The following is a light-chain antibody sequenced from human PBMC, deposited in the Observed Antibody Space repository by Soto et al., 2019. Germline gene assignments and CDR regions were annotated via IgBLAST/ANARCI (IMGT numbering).Light chain of an antibody. Sequence: DVVMTQSPLSLPVTLGQPASISCRSSQSLAYSDGNTYLNWFQQRPGQSPRRLIYKVSNRDSGVPDRFSGSVSGTDFTLKISRVEAEDVGVYYSLQGTHCPPYTVGQGTKLE. J-gene: IGKJ2*01. CDR3: LQGTHCPPYT. CDR2: KVS. CDR1: QSLAYSDGNTY. V-gene: IGKV2-30*01.